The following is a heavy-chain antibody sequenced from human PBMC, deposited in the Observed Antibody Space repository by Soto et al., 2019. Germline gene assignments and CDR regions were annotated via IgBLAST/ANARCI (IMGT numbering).Heavy chain of an antibody. CDR1: GFTFSSYA. J-gene: IGHJ6*02. D-gene: IGHD6-13*01. V-gene: IGHV3-23*01. Sequence: GGSLRLSCAASGFTFSSYAMSWVRQAPGKGLEWVSAISGSGGSTYYADSVKGRFTISRDNSKNTLYLQMNSLRAEDTAVYYCAKDSPQIAAESKGLYYYYYGMDVWGQGTTVTVS. CDR3: AKDSPQIAAESKGLYYYYYGMDV. CDR2: ISGSGGST.